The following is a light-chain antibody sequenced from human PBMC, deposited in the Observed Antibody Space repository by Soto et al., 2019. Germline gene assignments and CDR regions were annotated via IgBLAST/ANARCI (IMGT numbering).Light chain of an antibody. CDR2: GVS. CDR3: EQFVSSLPRT. Sequence: EIVLTQSPGTLSLSPGEKATLSCRASQSVGDTFLSWYQQKPGLAPRLLIYGVSNRATGIPDRFSGSGSGTDFIRTISRLELVDFGLYYCEQFVSSLPRTCGQGTDVESK. J-gene: IGKJ1*01. V-gene: IGKV3-20*01. CDR1: QSVGDTF.